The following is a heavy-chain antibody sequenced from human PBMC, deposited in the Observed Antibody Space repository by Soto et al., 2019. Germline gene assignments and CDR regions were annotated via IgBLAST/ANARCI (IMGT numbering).Heavy chain of an antibody. CDR2: ISSSSSTI. J-gene: IGHJ3*02. CDR3: ARAFLLRDLALGGDAFDI. V-gene: IGHV3-48*01. D-gene: IGHD1-26*01. Sequence: EVQLVESGGGLVQPGGSLRLSCAASGFTFSSYSMNWVRQAPGKGLEWVSYISSSSSTIYYADSVKGRFTISRDNAKNSLYLQINSLRAEDTAVYYCARAFLLRDLALGGDAFDIWGQGTMVTVSS. CDR1: GFTFSSYS.